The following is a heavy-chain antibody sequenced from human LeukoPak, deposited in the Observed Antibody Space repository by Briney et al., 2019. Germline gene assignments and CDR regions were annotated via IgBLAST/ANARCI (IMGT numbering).Heavy chain of an antibody. J-gene: IGHJ5*02. CDR3: ARGQGLLGVADL. CDR1: GYIFTDFW. Sequence: GESLKISCKGSGYIFTDFWIGWVRQMPGKGLEWMGVIYPRDSDTRYSPSFRGQVTISVDKSINTAYLQRSALKASDTAMYYCARGQGLLGVADLWGPGTLITVSS. V-gene: IGHV5-51*01. CDR2: IYPRDSDT. D-gene: IGHD5-12*01.